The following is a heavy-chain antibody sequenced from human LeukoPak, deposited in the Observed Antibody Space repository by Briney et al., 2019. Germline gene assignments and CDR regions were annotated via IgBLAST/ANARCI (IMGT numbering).Heavy chain of an antibody. CDR1: GFTFSSYA. V-gene: IGHV3-23*01. J-gene: IGHJ1*01. CDR2: ISASGGST. D-gene: IGHD1-26*01. CDR3: AKAPGGSYPSAILGYFQH. Sequence: GGSLRLSCAASGFTFSSYAMSWVRQAPGKGLEWVSAISASGGSTYYADSVKGRFTISRDNSKNTLYLQMNSLRAEDTAVYYCAKAPGGSYPSAILGYFQHWGQGTLVTVSS.